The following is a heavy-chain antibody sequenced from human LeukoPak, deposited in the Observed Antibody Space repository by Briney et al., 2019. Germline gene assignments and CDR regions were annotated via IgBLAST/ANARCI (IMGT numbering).Heavy chain of an antibody. CDR2: IIPIFGTA. D-gene: IGHD5-24*01. Sequence: SVKVSCKASGGTFSSYAISWVRQAPGQGLEWMGGIIPIFGTANYAQKFQGRVTITADESTSTAYMELSSLRSEDTAVYYCARVRDGYNSDGLIDYWGQGTLVTVSS. CDR3: ARVRDGYNSDGLIDY. CDR1: GGTFSSYA. J-gene: IGHJ4*02. V-gene: IGHV1-69*13.